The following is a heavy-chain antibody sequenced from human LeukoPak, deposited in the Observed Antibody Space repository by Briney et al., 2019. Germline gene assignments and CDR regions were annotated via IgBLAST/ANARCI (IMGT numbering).Heavy chain of an antibody. V-gene: IGHV3-23*01. CDR3: AKAGGSGSYYFFDY. D-gene: IGHD3-10*01. J-gene: IGHJ4*02. Sequence: PGGSLRLSCAASGFTFSSYNMNWVRQAPGKGLEWVSGFSGGGSITYYADSVKGRFTISRDNSRNTLYLLMNSLRAEDTAVYYCAKAGGSGSYYFFDYWGQGTLVTVSS. CDR1: GFTFSSYN. CDR2: FSGGGSIT.